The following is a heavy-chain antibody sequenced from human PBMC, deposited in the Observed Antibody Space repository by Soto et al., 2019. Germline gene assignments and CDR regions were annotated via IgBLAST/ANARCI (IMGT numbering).Heavy chain of an antibody. CDR1: GFTFVDYT. CDR2: ISWDDGST. CDR3: AKDIGSGSYYFDY. J-gene: IGHJ4*02. Sequence: GGSLRLSCAASGFTFVDYTMHWVRQAPGKGLEWVSLISWDDGSTYDADSVKGRFTISRDNSKNSLYLQMNSLRTEDTALYYCAKDIGSGSYYFDYWGQGTLVTVSS. V-gene: IGHV3-43*01. D-gene: IGHD1-26*01.